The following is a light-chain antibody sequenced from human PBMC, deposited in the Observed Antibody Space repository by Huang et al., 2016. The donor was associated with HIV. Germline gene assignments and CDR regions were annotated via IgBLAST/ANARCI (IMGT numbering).Light chain of an antibody. CDR2: AVS. CDR1: QSISTY. V-gene: IGKV1-39*01. CDR3: QQRYSTPLT. Sequence: DIQMTQFPSSLYASVGDRVTITCRASQSISTYLNWYQQKPGKAPKVLIYAVSSLERGVQSRFGGSGSRTDSTLTISRLPPEDFGTYYCQQRYSTPLTFGQGTRLEIK. J-gene: IGKJ5*01.